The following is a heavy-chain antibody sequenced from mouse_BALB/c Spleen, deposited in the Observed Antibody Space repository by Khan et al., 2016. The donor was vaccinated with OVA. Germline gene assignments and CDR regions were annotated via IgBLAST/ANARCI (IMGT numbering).Heavy chain of an antibody. D-gene: IGHD6-2*01. CDR2: INTYTGEP. Sequence: QIQLVQSGPELKKPGETVKISCKASGYTFTNYGMNWVKQAPGKGLKWMGWINTYTGEPTYADDFKGRFVFSLETSASTAYWQISNLKNEDMTTYFCARISSYWYSDVWGAGTTVTVSS. CDR1: GYTFTNYG. J-gene: IGHJ1*01. V-gene: IGHV9-1*02. CDR3: ARISSYWYSDV.